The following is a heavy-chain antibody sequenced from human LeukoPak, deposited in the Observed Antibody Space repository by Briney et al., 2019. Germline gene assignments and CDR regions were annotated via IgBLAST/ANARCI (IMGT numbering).Heavy chain of an antibody. CDR3: ARHDYGDYRGGAFDI. J-gene: IGHJ3*02. D-gene: IGHD4-17*01. Sequence: SETLSLTCTVSGGSISSYYWSWIRQPPGKGLEWIGYIYYSGSTNYNPSLKSRVTISVDTSKNQFSLKLSSVTAADTAVYYCARHDYGDYRGGAFDIWGQGTMVTVSS. CDR2: IYYSGST. CDR1: GGSISSYY. V-gene: IGHV4-59*08.